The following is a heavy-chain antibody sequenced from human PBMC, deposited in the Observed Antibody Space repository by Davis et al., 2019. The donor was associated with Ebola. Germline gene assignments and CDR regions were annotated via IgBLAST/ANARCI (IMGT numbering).Heavy chain of an antibody. CDR3: TRTPAAGL. CDR1: GFTFSNVW. Sequence: PGGSLRLSCAASGFTFSNVWMTWVRQAPGKGLECVGRVKSKTDGGTTDYAAPVKTRFTISRDDSKNTLYLQMNSLKSEDTAVYYCTRTPAAGLWGQGTLVTVSS. V-gene: IGHV3-15*01. CDR2: VKSKTDGGTT. D-gene: IGHD6-13*01. J-gene: IGHJ4*02.